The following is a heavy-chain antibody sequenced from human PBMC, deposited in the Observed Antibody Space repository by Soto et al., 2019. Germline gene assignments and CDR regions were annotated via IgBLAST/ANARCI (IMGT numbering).Heavy chain of an antibody. D-gene: IGHD3-3*01. CDR2: IYPGDSDT. CDR1: GYSFTSYW. J-gene: IGHJ4*02. V-gene: IGHV5-51*01. CDR3: SRSRGRFLEWLFEFDH. Sequence: GESLKISCKGSGYSFTSYWIGWVRQMPGKGLEWMGIIYPGDSDTRYSPSFQGQVTISADKSISTAYLQWSSLKASDTAMYYCSRSRGRFLEWLFEFDHWGQGTLVTV.